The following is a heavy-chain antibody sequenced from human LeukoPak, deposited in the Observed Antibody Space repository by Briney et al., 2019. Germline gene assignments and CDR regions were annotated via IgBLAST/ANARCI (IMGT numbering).Heavy chain of an antibody. CDR1: GGSFTSSNYY. J-gene: IGHJ4*02. D-gene: IGHD6-13*01. V-gene: IGHV4-39*01. Sequence: SETLSLTCTVSGGSFTSSNYYWGWIRQPPGKGLEWIGSIHYGGSAFYNPSLKSRVTMSVDTSKNQFSLKLSSVTAADTAIYYCARPGYSSSWSCFDYWGRGTLVTVSS. CDR2: IHYGGSA. CDR3: ARPGYSSSWSCFDY.